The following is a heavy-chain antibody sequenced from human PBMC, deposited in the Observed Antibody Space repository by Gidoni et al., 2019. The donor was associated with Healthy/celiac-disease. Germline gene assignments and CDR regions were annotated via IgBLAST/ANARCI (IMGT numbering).Heavy chain of an antibody. CDR3: AKVGTEDYIWGSYRYPGAIDFDY. D-gene: IGHD3-16*02. V-gene: IGHV3-23*01. CDR2: ISGSGGST. Sequence: EVQLLESGGGLVQPGGSLRLSWAASGFTFSSYAMSWVRQAPGKGLEWVSAISGSGGSTYYADSVKGRFTISRDNSKNTLYLQMNSLRAEDTAVYYCAKVGTEDYIWGSYRYPGAIDFDYWGQGTLVTVSS. CDR1: GFTFSSYA. J-gene: IGHJ4*02.